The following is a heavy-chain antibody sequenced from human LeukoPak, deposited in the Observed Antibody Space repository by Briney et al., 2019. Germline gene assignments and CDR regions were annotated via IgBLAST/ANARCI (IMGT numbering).Heavy chain of an antibody. V-gene: IGHV4-4*07. CDR2: IYTSGST. CDR1: GGSISSYY. J-gene: IGHJ4*02. D-gene: IGHD4-23*01. Sequence: SETLSLTCTVSGGSISSYYWSWIRQPAGKGQEWIGRIYTSGSTNYNPSLKSRVTMSVDTSKNQFSLKLSSVTAADTAVYYCARVDYGGDSGHFDYWGQGTLVTVSS. CDR3: ARVDYGGDSGHFDY.